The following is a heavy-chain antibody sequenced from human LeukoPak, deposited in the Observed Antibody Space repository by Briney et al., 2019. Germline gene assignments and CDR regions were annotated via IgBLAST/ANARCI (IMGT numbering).Heavy chain of an antibody. Sequence: SETLSLTCTVSGDSISSADYYWSWIRQPPGKGLEWIGYIYYSGSTYYNPSLKSRVTISVDTSKNQFSLKLSSVTAADTAVYYCARVLGQWGGAFDIWGQGTMVTVSS. CDR2: IYYSGST. CDR1: GDSISSADYY. J-gene: IGHJ3*02. CDR3: ARVLGQWGGAFDI. D-gene: IGHD1-26*01. V-gene: IGHV4-30-4*01.